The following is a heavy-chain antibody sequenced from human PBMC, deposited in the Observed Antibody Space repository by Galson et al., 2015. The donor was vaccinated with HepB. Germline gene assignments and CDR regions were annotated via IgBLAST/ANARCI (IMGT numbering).Heavy chain of an antibody. J-gene: IGHJ3*02. D-gene: IGHD2-21*02. CDR1: GFTFSDYY. CDR3: ARGPYCGGDCYGAGHAFDI. CDR2: ISSSSSYT. V-gene: IGHV3-11*06. Sequence: SLRLSCAASGFTFSDYYMSWIRQAPGKGLEWVSYISSSSSYTNYADSVKGRFTIARDNAKNSLYLQMNSLRAEDTAVYYCARGPYCGGDCYGAGHAFDIWGQGTMVTVSS.